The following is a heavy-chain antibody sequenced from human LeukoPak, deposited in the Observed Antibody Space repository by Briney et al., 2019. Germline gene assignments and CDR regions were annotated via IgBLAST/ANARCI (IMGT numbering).Heavy chain of an antibody. V-gene: IGHV1-69*05. D-gene: IGHD6-25*01. J-gene: IGHJ4*02. CDR3: ARQVVAAGFDD. CDR1: GGTFRHYA. CDR2: IIPIFDSP. Sequence: SVTVSCKASGGTFRHYAISWVRLAPGQGLEWMGGIIPIFDSPTYGQKFQDRVTMTTDDSTSTAYLELSSLTSDDTAVYYCARQVVAAGFDDWGQGTLVTVSS.